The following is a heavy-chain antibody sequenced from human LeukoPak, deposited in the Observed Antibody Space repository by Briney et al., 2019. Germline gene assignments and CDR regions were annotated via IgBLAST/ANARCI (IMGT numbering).Heavy chain of an antibody. CDR1: GFTFSSYA. J-gene: IGHJ6*02. CDR2: ISGSGTST. Sequence: GGSLRLSCAASGFTFSSYAMSWVRQAPGKGLEWVSGISGSGTSTYYADSVKGRFTISRDNAKNSLSLQINSLRAEDMAVYYCARDDWAASGFYGMDVWGRGTTVTVSS. V-gene: IGHV3-23*01. D-gene: IGHD2-15*01. CDR3: ARDDWAASGFYGMDV.